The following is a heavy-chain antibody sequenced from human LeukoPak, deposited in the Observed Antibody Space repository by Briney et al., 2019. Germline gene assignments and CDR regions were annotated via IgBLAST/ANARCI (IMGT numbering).Heavy chain of an antibody. CDR3: ARAPNWRFDH. CDR1: GFTFSTYG. V-gene: IGHV3-53*01. D-gene: IGHD1-1*01. Sequence: PGGSLRLSCVASGFTFSTYGLSWVRQAPGKGLEWVSVIYSDGTTYYADSVKGRFTISRDDSKNTLYLHMNSLRAEDTAVYYCARAPNWRFDHWGQGTLVTVSS. CDR2: IYSDGTT. J-gene: IGHJ4*02.